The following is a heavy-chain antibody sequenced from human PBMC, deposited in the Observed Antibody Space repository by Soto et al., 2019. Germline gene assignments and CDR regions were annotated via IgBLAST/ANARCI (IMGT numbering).Heavy chain of an antibody. CDR1: GGTFSSYT. CDR3: ARDHVVGQYVEMATINWFDP. CDR2: VIPILGIA. D-gene: IGHD5-12*01. J-gene: IGHJ5*01. V-gene: IGHV1-69*08. Sequence: QVQLVQSGAEVKKPGSSVKVSCKASGGTFSSYTISLVRQAPGQGLEWTGRVIPILGIANYAQKFQGRVTITAEKSTSTAYMELSRLRSEDTAVYYCARDHVVGQYVEMATINWFDPWGQGTLVTVSS.